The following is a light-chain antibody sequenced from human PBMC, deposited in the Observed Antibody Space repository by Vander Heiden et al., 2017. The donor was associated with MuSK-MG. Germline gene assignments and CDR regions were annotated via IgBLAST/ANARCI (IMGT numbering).Light chain of an antibody. CDR1: QTIGTS. J-gene: IGKJ1*01. CDR3: QHYESASSWT. CDR2: KAS. Sequence: DIQMTQSPSTLSASVGDRVTITCRASQTIGTSLAWYQQKPGKAPQLLIYKASNLESGVPSRLSGSGSGTEFTLTISSLQPGDFATYYCQHYESASSWTFAQGTKVELK. V-gene: IGKV1-5*03.